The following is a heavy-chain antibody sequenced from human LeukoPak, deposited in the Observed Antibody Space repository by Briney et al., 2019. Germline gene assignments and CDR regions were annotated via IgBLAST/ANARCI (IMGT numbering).Heavy chain of an antibody. CDR3: AKDSYYDYVWGSYRYTNQFDY. Sequence: GGSLRLSCAASGFGFSRYWMHWVRQAPGTGLKWVSRIYRDGSTTDYADSVKGRFSISRDNSKNTLYLQMNSLRAEDTAVYYCAKDSYYDYVWGSYRYTNQFDYWGQGTLVTVSS. J-gene: IGHJ4*02. D-gene: IGHD3-16*02. V-gene: IGHV3-74*01. CDR1: GFGFSRYW. CDR2: IYRDGSTT.